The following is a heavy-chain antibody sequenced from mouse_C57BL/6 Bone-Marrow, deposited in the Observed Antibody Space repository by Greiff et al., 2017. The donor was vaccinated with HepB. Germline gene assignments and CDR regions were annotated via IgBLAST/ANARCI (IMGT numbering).Heavy chain of an antibody. V-gene: IGHV1-63*01. CDR1: GYTFTNYW. J-gene: IGHJ4*01. Sequence: QVQLQQSGAELVRPGTSVKMSCKASGYTFTNYWIGWAKQRPGHGLEWIGDIYPGGGYTNYNEKFKGKATLTADKSSSTAYMQFSSLTSEDSAIYYCARWNYGSTYYYAMDYWGQGTSVTVSS. CDR3: ARWNYGSTYYYAMDY. CDR2: IYPGGGYT. D-gene: IGHD1-1*01.